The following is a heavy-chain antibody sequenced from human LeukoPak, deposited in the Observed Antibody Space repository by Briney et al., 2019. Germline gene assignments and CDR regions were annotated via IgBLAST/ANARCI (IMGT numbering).Heavy chain of an antibody. CDR1: GGTFSSYA. J-gene: IGHJ3*02. CDR2: IIPIFGTA. CDR3: AREEGDGDYDAFDI. Sequence: SVKVSCKASGGTFSSYAISWVRQAPGQGLEWMGGIIPIFGTANYAQKFQGRVTITADESTSTAYMELSSLRDEDTAVYYCAREEGDGDYDAFDIWGQGTMVTVSS. V-gene: IGHV1-69*13. D-gene: IGHD4-17*01.